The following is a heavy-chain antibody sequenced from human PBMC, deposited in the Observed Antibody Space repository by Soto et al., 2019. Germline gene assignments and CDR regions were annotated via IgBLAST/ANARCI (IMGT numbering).Heavy chain of an antibody. V-gene: IGHV4-34*01. CDR1: GGSFGGYY. CDR3: ARGLLRGFIAAAGRKSNWFDP. D-gene: IGHD6-13*01. CDR2: INHSGST. J-gene: IGHJ5*02. Sequence: PSETLSLTCAVYGGSFGGYYWSWIRQPPGKGLEWIGEINHSGSTNYNPSLKSRVTISVDTSKNQFSLKLSSVTAADTAVYYCARGLLRGFIAAAGRKSNWFDPWGQGTLVTVSS.